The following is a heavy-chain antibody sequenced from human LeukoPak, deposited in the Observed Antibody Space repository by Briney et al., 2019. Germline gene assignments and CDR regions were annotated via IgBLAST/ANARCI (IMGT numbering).Heavy chain of an antibody. Sequence: PSETLSHTCTVSGGSISNSSHYWGWIRQPPGKGLEWIGSFYFGGSTYYNPSLKSRVAISVDTSKNHFSLTLSSVTAADTAVYYCARVSRGPHPYYYDSSGYMDYWGQGTLVTVSS. J-gene: IGHJ4*02. CDR1: GGSISNSSHY. D-gene: IGHD3-22*01. CDR3: ARVSRGPHPYYYDSSGYMDY. V-gene: IGHV4-39*07. CDR2: FYFGGST.